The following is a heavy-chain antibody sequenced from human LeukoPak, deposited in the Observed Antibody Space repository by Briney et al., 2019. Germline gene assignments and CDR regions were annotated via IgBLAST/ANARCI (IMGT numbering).Heavy chain of an antibody. CDR3: AKTYSSSWYDLYEYYFDY. CDR2: IRYDGSNK. Sequence: PGGSLRLSCAASGFTFSSYGMHWVRQAPGKGLEWVAFIRYDGSNKYYADSVKGRFTISRDNSKNTLYLQMNSLRAEDTAVYYCAKTYSSSWYDLYEYYFDYWGQGTLVTVSS. V-gene: IGHV3-30*02. CDR1: GFTFSSYG. D-gene: IGHD6-13*01. J-gene: IGHJ4*02.